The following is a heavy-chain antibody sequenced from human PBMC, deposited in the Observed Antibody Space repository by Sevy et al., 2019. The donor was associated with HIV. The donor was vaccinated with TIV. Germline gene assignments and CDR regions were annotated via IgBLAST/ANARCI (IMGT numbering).Heavy chain of an antibody. Sequence: GGSLRLSCAASGFTFSSYAMSWVRQAPGKGLEWVSAISGSGGSTYYADSVKGRFTISRDNSKNTLYLQMNSLRAEDTAVYYCAKVVLDSPPIVLVPAAIYSGFAFDIWGQGTMVTVSS. J-gene: IGHJ3*02. V-gene: IGHV3-23*01. CDR1: GFTFSSYA. D-gene: IGHD2-2*02. CDR2: ISGSGGST. CDR3: AKVVLDSPPIVLVPAAIYSGFAFDI.